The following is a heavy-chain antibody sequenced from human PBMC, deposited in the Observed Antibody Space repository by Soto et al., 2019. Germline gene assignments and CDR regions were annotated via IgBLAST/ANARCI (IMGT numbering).Heavy chain of an antibody. CDR3: ARVHPYGDYADY. D-gene: IGHD4-17*01. Sequence: QVQLVQSGAEVKKPGALVKVSCKASGYTFTSYAMHWVRQAPGQRLEWMGWINAGNGNTKYSQKFQGRVTITRDTSASTAYMELSSLRSEDTAVYYFARVHPYGDYADYWGQGTLVTVSS. CDR1: GYTFTSYA. CDR2: INAGNGNT. V-gene: IGHV1-3*01. J-gene: IGHJ4*02.